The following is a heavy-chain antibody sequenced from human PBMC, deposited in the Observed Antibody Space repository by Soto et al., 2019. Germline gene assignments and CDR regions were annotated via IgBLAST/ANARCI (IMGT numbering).Heavy chain of an antibody. CDR1: GFTFSSYA. CDR2: ISGSGGST. J-gene: IGHJ4*02. Sequence: GSLRLSCAASGFTFSSYAMSWVRQAPGKGLEWVSAISGSGGSTYYADSVKGRFTISRDNSKNTLYLQMNSLRAEDTAVYYCAKVEDIVVVVAAPVDYWGQGTLVTVSS. D-gene: IGHD2-15*01. V-gene: IGHV3-23*01. CDR3: AKVEDIVVVVAAPVDY.